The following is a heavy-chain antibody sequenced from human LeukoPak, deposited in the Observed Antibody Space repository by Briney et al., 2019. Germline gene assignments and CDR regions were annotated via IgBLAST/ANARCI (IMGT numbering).Heavy chain of an antibody. CDR3: VRRYCSSTSCFLIE. CDR2: IYYSGST. Sequence: SETLSLTCTVSGGSISSGGYYWSWIRQHPGKGLEWIGYIYYSGSTYYNPSLKSRVTISVDTSKNQFSLKLSSVTAADTAVYYCVRRYCSSTSCFLIEWGQGTLVTVSS. V-gene: IGHV4-31*03. D-gene: IGHD2-2*01. J-gene: IGHJ4*02. CDR1: GGSISSGGYY.